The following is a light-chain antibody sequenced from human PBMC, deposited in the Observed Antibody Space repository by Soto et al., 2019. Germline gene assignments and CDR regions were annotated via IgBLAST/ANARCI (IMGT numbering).Light chain of an antibody. CDR2: AAS. V-gene: IGKV1-39*01. CDR1: QSFSSH. Sequence: DIHMTQSPSSLSASVGDRVTITCRASQSFSSHLNWYQQKPGKAPKLLIYAASSLQSGVPSRFSGSGSGTEFTLTISSLQPEDFATYYCQQTYSTPRTFGQGTKVDI. J-gene: IGKJ1*01. CDR3: QQTYSTPRT.